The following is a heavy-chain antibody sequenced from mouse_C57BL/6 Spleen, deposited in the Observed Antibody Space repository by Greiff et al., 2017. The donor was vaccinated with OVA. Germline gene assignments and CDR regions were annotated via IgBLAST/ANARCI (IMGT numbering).Heavy chain of an antibody. CDR1: GYAFSSSW. J-gene: IGHJ2*01. Sequence: QVQLQQSGPELVKPGASVKISCKASGYAFSSSWMNWVKQRPGKGLEWIGRIYPGDGDTNYNGKFKGKATLTADKSSSTAYMQLSSLTSEDSAVYFCARFEEPCYFDYWGQGTTLTVSS. CDR2: IYPGDGDT. CDR3: ARFEEPCYFDY. V-gene: IGHV1-82*01.